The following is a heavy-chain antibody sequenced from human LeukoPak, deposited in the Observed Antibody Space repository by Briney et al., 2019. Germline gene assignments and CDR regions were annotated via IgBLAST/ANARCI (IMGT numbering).Heavy chain of an antibody. CDR2: IWYDGSNK. J-gene: IGHJ3*02. V-gene: IGHV3-33*01. D-gene: IGHD3-22*01. CDR1: GFTFSSYG. CDR3: ARESYYDSSGYPSAFDI. Sequence: GGSLRLSCAASGFTFSSYGMHWVRQAPGKGLEWVAVIWYDGSNKYYADSVKGRFTNSRDNSKNTLYLQMNSLRAEDTAVYYCARESYYDSSGYPSAFDIWGQGTMVTVSS.